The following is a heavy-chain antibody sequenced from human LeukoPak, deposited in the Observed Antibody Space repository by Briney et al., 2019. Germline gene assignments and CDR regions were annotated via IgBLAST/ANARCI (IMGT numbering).Heavy chain of an antibody. D-gene: IGHD5-12*01. CDR3: ARVKVATTQGAGSYYMDV. J-gene: IGHJ6*03. CDR2: INPNSGGT. Sequence: ASVKVSCKASGYTFTGYYMHWVRQAPGQGLEWMGWINPNSGGTNYAQKFQGRVTMTRGTSISTAYMELSRLRSDDTAVYYCARVKVATTQGAGSYYMDVWGKGTTVTVSS. V-gene: IGHV1-2*02. CDR1: GYTFTGYY.